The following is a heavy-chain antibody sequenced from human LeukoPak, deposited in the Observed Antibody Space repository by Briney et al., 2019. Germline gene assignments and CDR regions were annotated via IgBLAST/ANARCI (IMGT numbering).Heavy chain of an antibody. CDR1: GGTFSSYA. CDR3: ARDTLYFDY. D-gene: IGHD2-15*01. Sequence: ASVKVSCKASGGTFSSYAISWVRQAPGQGLEWMGRIIPILGIANYAQKFQGRVTITADKSTSTAYTELSSLRSEDTAVYYCARDTLYFDYWGQGTLVTVSS. CDR2: IIPILGIA. V-gene: IGHV1-69*04. J-gene: IGHJ4*02.